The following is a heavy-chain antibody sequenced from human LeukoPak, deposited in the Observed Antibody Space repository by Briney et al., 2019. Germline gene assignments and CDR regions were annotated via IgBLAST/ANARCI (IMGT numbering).Heavy chain of an antibody. J-gene: IGHJ5*02. V-gene: IGHV6-1*01. CDR2: TYYRSTWYN. CDR3: ARRLTQYDCFDP. Sequence: SQTLSLTCAISGDSVSSNRVTWNWIRQSPSKGLQWLGRTYYRSTWYNDYAVSVRGRITVNPDTSKNQFSLHLNSVTPEDTAVYYCARRLTQYDCFDPWGQGILVTVSS. CDR1: GDSVSSNRVT. D-gene: IGHD2-2*01.